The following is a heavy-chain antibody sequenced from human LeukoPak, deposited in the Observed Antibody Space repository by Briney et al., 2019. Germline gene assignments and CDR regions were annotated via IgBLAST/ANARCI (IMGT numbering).Heavy chain of an antibody. J-gene: IGHJ4*02. CDR2: INTIGGST. CDR1: GYTFTSYY. V-gene: IGHV1-46*01. D-gene: IGHD2-15*01. CDR3: ARDFHCSCGSCYPPGDY. Sequence: ASVNASCKASGYTFTSYYMHWVRQAPGQGLEWMGIINTIGGSTSYAKKYQGRVTLTRVTSTSTVYMELSSLRSEDTAVYYCARDFHCSCGSCYPPGDYWGQGTLVTVSS.